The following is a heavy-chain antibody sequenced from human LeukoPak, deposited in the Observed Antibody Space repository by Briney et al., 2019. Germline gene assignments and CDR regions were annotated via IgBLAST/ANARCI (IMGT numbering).Heavy chain of an antibody. CDR2: VDTTGIT. Sequence: SETLSLTCSVSGDSISSYHWVWNRQPAGKGLEWIGRVDTTGITNYNPSLKSRLTMSVDMSANPFSLRLSSVYDADTAVYYCARDHNEDDVGSGSNLGYFDFWGQGALVTVSS. V-gene: IGHV4-4*07. D-gene: IGHD3-3*01. J-gene: IGHJ4*02. CDR1: GDSISSYH. CDR3: ARDHNEDDVGSGSNLGYFDF.